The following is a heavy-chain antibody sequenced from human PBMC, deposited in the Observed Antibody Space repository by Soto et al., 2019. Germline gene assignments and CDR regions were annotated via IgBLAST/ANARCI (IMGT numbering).Heavy chain of an antibody. D-gene: IGHD3-16*02. CDR1: GGSFSGYY. CDR2: INHSGST. J-gene: IGHJ1*01. Sequence: QVQLQQWGAGLLKPSETLSLTCAVYGGSFSGYYWSWIRQPPGKGLEWIGEINHSGSTNYNPSLKSRVTISVDTSKNQFSLKLSSVTAADTAVYYCARVSYDYIWGSYRREYFQHWGLGTLVTVSS. V-gene: IGHV4-34*01. CDR3: ARVSYDYIWGSYRREYFQH.